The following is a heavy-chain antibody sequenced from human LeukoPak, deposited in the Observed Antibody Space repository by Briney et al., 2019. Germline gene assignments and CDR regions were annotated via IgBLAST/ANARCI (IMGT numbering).Heavy chain of an antibody. J-gene: IGHJ5*02. CDR1: GGTFSSYA. V-gene: IGHV1-69*13. CDR3: ALLFRGRIAVAGNH. CDR2: IIPIFGTA. D-gene: IGHD6-19*01. Sequence: ASVKVSCKASGGTFSSYAISWVRQAPGQGLEWMGGIIPIFGTANYAQKFQGRVTITADESTSTAYMELSSLRSEDTAVYYCALLFRGRIAVAGNHWGQGTLVTVSS.